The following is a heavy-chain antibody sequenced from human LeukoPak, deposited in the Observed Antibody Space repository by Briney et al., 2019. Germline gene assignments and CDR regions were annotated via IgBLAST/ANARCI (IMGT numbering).Heavy chain of an antibody. CDR2: INHSGST. D-gene: IGHD6-6*01. CDR3: ARGHPYSSSHNWFDP. CDR1: GGSISSTSYY. V-gene: IGHV4-39*07. Sequence: SETLSLTCTVSGGSISSTSYYWSWIRQPPGKGLEWIGEINHSGSTNYNPSLKSRVTISVDTSKNQFSLKLSSVTAADTAVYYCARGHPYSSSHNWFDPWGQGTLVTVSS. J-gene: IGHJ5*02.